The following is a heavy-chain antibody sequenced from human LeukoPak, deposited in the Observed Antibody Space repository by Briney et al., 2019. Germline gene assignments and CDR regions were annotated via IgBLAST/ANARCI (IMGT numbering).Heavy chain of an antibody. J-gene: IGHJ4*02. CDR1: GFTFSSYA. CDR3: AVGRDIRVAGPGGYFDY. V-gene: IGHV3-21*01. D-gene: IGHD6-19*01. Sequence: GGSLRLSCAASGFTFSSYAMHWVRQAPGKGLEWVSSISRSASNIYYADSVKGRFTISRDNAKNSFYLQMNSLRAEDTAVYFCAVGRDIRVAGPGGYFDYWGQGTLVAVSS. CDR2: ISRSASNI.